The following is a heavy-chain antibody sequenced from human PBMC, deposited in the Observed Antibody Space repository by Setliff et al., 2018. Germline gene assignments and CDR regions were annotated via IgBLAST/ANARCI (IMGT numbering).Heavy chain of an antibody. J-gene: IGHJ4*02. V-gene: IGHV3-20*04. CDR2: INWNGVKT. CDR3: AREARMGCFDY. D-gene: IGHD6-19*01. Sequence: PGGSLRLSCAASGCTFDDYGMSWVRQAPGKGLEWVSGINWNGVKTDYAESLKGRFAISRDNAKNSLYLQMNSLRAEDTALYYCAREARMGCFDYWGQGTPVTVLL. CDR1: GCTFDDYG.